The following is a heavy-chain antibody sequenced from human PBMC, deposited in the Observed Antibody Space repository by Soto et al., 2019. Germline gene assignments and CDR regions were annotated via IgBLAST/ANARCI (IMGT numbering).Heavy chain of an antibody. CDR1: GGSIRVYY. CDR3: ARGVGSSPPQY. J-gene: IGHJ4*02. Sequence: PSETLSLTCTISGGSIRVYYWSWIRQPPGQGLEWIGYIYASGSPYYNPSLKSRVTISADTSKNQISLKLTSPTAADTAVYYCARGVGSSPPQYWGRGTLVTVSS. CDR2: IYASGSP. D-gene: IGHD1-26*01. V-gene: IGHV4-59*01.